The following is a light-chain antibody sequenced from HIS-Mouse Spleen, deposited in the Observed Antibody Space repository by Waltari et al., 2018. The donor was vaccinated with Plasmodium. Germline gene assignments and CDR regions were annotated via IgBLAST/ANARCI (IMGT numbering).Light chain of an antibody. V-gene: IGLV3-10*01. J-gene: IGLJ3*02. CDR2: EDS. CDR3: YSTDSSGNHRV. CDR1: ALQKKY. Sequence: SYALTQPPSVSVSPGQTARITCSGDALQKKYAYWYQQKSGQAPVLVIFEDSKRPSGIPERFSGSSSGTMATLTISGARVEDEADYYCYSTDSSGNHRVFGGGTKLTVL.